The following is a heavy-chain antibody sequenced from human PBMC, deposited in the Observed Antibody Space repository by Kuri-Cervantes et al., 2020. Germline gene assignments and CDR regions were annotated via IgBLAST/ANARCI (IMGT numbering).Heavy chain of an antibody. CDR2: ISGSGGST. CDR3: ARDRATVTTETKPRRHGMDV. J-gene: IGHJ6*02. V-gene: IGHV3-23*01. Sequence: GESLKISCAASGFTFSSYAMSWVRQAPGKGLEWVSAISGSGGSTYYADSVKGRFTISRDNSKNTLYLQMNSLRAEDTAAYYCARDRATVTTETKPRRHGMDVWGQGTTVTVSS. CDR1: GFTFSSYA. D-gene: IGHD4-17*01.